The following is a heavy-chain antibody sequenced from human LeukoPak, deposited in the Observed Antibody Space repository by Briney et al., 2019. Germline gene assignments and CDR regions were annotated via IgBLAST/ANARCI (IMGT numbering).Heavy chain of an antibody. Sequence: SETLSLTCTVSGGSISSSYWSWIRQPPGKGLEWIGYIYYSGNANYNPSLKSRVTISVDTSKNQFSLKLTSVTAADTAVYYCARASRGHDYWGQGTLVTASS. CDR3: ARASRGHDY. CDR2: IYYSGNA. CDR1: GGSISSSY. D-gene: IGHD3-10*01. J-gene: IGHJ4*02. V-gene: IGHV4-59*01.